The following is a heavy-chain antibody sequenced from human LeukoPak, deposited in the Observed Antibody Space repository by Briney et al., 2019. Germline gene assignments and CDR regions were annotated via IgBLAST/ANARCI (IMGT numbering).Heavy chain of an antibody. CDR3: AKEELGIRLDY. CDR2: IIPIFGTA. D-gene: IGHD7-27*01. Sequence: SVKVSCKASGGTFSNYVISWVRQAPGQGLEWMGGIIPIFGTANYAQKFQGRVTVTADESTSTAYMELSSLRSEDTAVYYCAKEELGIRLDYWGQGTLVTVSS. CDR1: GGTFSNYV. V-gene: IGHV1-69*13. J-gene: IGHJ4*02.